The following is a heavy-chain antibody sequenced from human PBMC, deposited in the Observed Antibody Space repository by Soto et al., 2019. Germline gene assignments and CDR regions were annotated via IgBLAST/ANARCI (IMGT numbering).Heavy chain of an antibody. CDR2: IYSGGYT. D-gene: IGHD3-10*01. CDR3: AAARGGGGY. V-gene: IGHV3-53*01. CDR1: GFTVSNNY. Sequence: EVQLVESGGGLIQPGGSLRLSCAVSGFTVSNNYMSWVRQAPGKGLEGVSVIYSGGYTAYGDSVKGRFTISRDNSKNTLELQKNSVIAADPALFYGAAARGGGGYWGQGTLVTVSS. J-gene: IGHJ4*02.